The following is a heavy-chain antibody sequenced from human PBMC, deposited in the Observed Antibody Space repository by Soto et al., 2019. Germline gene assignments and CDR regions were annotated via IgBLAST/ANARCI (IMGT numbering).Heavy chain of an antibody. CDR1: GGSISSYY. CDR2: IYYSGST. V-gene: IGHV4-59*01. D-gene: IGHD5-18*01. J-gene: IGHJ5*02. CDR3: ARDRRIQLWLGSGWFDP. Sequence: SETLSLTCTVSGGSISSYYWSWIRQPPGKGLEWIGYIYYSGSTNYNPSLKSRVTISVDTSKNQFSLKLSSVTAADTAVYYCARDRRIQLWLGSGWFDPWGQGTLVTVSS.